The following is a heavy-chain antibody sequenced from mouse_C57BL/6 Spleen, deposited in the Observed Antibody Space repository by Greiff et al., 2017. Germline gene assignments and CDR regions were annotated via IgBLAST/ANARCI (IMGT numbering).Heavy chain of an antibody. V-gene: IGHV1-18*01. J-gene: IGHJ4*01. CDR3: ARRDYGSRGYYAMDY. Sequence: EVQVVESGPELVKPGASVKIPCKASGYTFTDYNMDWVKQSHGKSLEWIGDINPNNGGTIYNKKFKGKATLTVDKYSSTAYMELRSLTSGDTAVYNCARRDYGSRGYYAMDYWGQGTSVTVTS. D-gene: IGHD1-1*01. CDR2: INPNNGGT. CDR1: GYTFTDYN.